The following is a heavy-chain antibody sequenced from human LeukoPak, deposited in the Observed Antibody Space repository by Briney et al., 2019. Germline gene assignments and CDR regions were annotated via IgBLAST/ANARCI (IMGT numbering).Heavy chain of an antibody. CDR1: GFTFSSHA. V-gene: IGHV3-23*01. CDR3: ARDRGDNWSGHEIGDH. Sequence: PGGSLRLSCAASGFTFSSHAMRWVRQAPDKGLEWVSSISAGATNTHYADSVKGRFTISRDNSKSTLSLQMKRLRAEDTSVYFCARDRGDNWSGHEIGDHWGQGTLVTVSS. CDR2: ISAGATNT. J-gene: IGHJ4*02. D-gene: IGHD3-3*01.